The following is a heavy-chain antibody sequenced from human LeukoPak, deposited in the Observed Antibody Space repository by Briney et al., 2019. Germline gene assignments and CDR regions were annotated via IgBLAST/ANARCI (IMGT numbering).Heavy chain of an antibody. CDR2: IKSKTDGGTT. J-gene: IGHJ4*02. V-gene: IGHV3-15*01. D-gene: IGHD1-26*01. CDR1: GFTFSNAW. CDR3: TTAVRYSGSYYYFDY. Sequence: PGGSLRLSCAASGFTFSNAWMSWVRQAPGKGLEWVGRIKSKTDGGTTDYAASVKGRFTISRDDSKNTLYLQMNGLKTEDTAVYYCTTAVRYSGSYYYFDYWGQGTLVTVSS.